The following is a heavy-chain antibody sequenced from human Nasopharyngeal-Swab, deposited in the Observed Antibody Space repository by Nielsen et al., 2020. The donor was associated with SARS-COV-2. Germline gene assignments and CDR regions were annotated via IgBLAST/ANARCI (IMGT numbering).Heavy chain of an antibody. D-gene: IGHD4-17*01. CDR1: GFTFSSYA. J-gene: IGHJ6*02. CDR2: ISGSGGST. CDR3: AKDPIAPTTVTTARYGMDV. V-gene: IGHV3-23*01. Sequence: GGSLRLSCAASGFTFSSYAMSWVRQAPGKVLEWVSAISGSGGSTYYADSVKGRFTISRDNSKNTLYLQMNSLRAEDTAVYYCAKDPIAPTTVTTARYGMDVWGQGTTVTVSS.